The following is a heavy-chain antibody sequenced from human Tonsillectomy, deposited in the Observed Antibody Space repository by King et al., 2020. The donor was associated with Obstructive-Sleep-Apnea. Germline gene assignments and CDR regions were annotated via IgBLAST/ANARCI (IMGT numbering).Heavy chain of an antibody. D-gene: IGHD1-1*01. CDR3: TTLDQLLPTGDAFDI. Sequence: VQLVESGGGLVQPGGSLKLSCAASGFSFRGSAMHWVRQASGKGLEWVGRVRNKAFNYATTYAASVKGRFTISRNDPKSTAYLQMNSLKTEDTAVYFCTTLDQLLPTGDAFDIWGQGTTVTVSS. CDR1: GFSFRGSA. V-gene: IGHV3-73*01. CDR2: VRNKAFNYAT. J-gene: IGHJ3*02.